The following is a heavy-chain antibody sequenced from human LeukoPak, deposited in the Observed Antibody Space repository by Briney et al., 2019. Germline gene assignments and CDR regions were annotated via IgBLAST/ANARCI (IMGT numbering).Heavy chain of an antibody. D-gene: IGHD6-13*01. CDR2: ISSSGSTI. Sequence: GGSLRLSCAASGFTFTNYAMNWVRQAPGKGLEWVSYISSSGSTIYYADSVKGRFTISRDNAKNSLYLQMNSLRAEDTAVYYCARIKYSSSWYDAFDIWGQGTMVTVSS. J-gene: IGHJ3*02. V-gene: IGHV3-48*03. CDR1: GFTFTNYA. CDR3: ARIKYSSSWYDAFDI.